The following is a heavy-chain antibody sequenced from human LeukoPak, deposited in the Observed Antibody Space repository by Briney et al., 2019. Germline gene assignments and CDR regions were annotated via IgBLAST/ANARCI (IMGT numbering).Heavy chain of an antibody. V-gene: IGHV3-23*01. D-gene: IGHD6-19*01. CDR1: GFTFTDYA. CDR2: ISDNGGET. CDR3: APSEYSSVMVSGMDV. Sequence: GGSLRLSCAASGFTFTDYAMSWVRQAPEKGLEWISTISDNGGETYYADSVKGRFAISRDNSKNTLYLQMNSLRVEDTAVYYCAPSEYSSVMVSGMDVWGQGTTVTVSS. J-gene: IGHJ6*02.